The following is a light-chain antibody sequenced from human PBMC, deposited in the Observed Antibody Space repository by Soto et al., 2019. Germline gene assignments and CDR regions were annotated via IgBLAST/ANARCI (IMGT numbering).Light chain of an antibody. V-gene: IGLV2-11*01. Sequence: QSALTQPRSVSGSPGQSVTISCTGTSSDIGAYNYVSWYQHYPGKAPKLMINDVSNRPSGVPDRFSGSKSGNTASLTISGLQVEDEADYYCCSYAGSYPVVFGGGTKVTVL. CDR2: DVS. J-gene: IGLJ2*01. CDR3: CSYAGSYPVV. CDR1: SSDIGAYNY.